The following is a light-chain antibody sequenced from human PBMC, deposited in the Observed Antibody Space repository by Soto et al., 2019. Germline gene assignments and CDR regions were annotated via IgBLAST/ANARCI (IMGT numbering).Light chain of an antibody. J-gene: IGKJ2*01. CDR1: QSVSNND. CDR2: GTS. CDR3: QQYGSSPQT. V-gene: IGKV3-20*01. Sequence: EIVLTQSPGTLSLSPGERATLSCRASQSVSNNDLVWYQQKPGQAPRLLIYGTSSRATGIPDRFGGSGSGTDFTLTISRLEPEDLAVYYCQQYGSSPQTFGQGTKVDI.